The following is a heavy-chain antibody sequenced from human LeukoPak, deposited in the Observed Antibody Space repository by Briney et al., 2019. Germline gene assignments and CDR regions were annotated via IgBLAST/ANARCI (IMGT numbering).Heavy chain of an antibody. J-gene: IGHJ4*02. Sequence: GESLRISCKGSGYSSTSYWISWVRQMPGKGLEWMGRIDPSDSYTNYSPSFQGHVTISADKSISTAYLQWSSLKASDTAMYYCARHPEPVVVAAPFDYWGQGTLVTVSS. V-gene: IGHV5-10-1*01. CDR2: IDPSDSYT. CDR1: GYSSTSYW. CDR3: ARHPEPVVVAAPFDY. D-gene: IGHD2-15*01.